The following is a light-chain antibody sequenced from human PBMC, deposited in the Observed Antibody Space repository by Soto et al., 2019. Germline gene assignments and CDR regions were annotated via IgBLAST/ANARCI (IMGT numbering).Light chain of an antibody. CDR3: AAWDDSLSGPV. CDR1: KSDIGSNT. J-gene: IGLJ2*01. CDR2: TNN. Sequence: QSVLTQPPSVSGTPGQRVTISCSGGKSDIGSNTVFWFQHVPGTAPRLLIYTNNQRPSGVPDRFSGSKSGTSASLAISGLRSEDEADYYCAAWDDSLSGPVFGGGTQLTVL. V-gene: IGLV1-47*02.